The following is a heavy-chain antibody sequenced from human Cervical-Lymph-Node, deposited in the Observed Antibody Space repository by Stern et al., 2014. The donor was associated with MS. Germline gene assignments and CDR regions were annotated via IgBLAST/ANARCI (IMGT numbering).Heavy chain of an antibody. CDR1: GFTFSSYS. Sequence: VQLVESGGGLVKPGGSLRLSCAASGFTFSSYSMNWVRQAPGKGLEWVSSISSSSSYIYYEDPVKGRFTISRDNAKKSLYLQMNSLRAEDTAVYYCARDQGGKYYDSSGYYSDAFDIWGQGTMVPVSS. D-gene: IGHD3-22*01. CDR3: ARDQGGKYYDSSGYYSDAFDI. J-gene: IGHJ3*02. V-gene: IGHV3-21*01. CDR2: ISSSSSYI.